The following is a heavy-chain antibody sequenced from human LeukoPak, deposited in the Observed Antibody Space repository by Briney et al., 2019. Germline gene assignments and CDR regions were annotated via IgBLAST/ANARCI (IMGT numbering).Heavy chain of an antibody. V-gene: IGHV3-11*04. J-gene: IGHJ5*02. D-gene: IGHD1-26*01. CDR2: ISSGGRTI. Sequence: GGSLRLSCAASGFTFTDSFMTWIRQAPGKGLEWVSSISSGGRTIYYADSVKGRFTISRDNAKNSLYLQMNSLRAEDTAAYYCARDREDRYSGSYGGFDPWGQGTLVTVSS. CDR1: GFTFTDSF. CDR3: ARDREDRYSGSYGGFDP.